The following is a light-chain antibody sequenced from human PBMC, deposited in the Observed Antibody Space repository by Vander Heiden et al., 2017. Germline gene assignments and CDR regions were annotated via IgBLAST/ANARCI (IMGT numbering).Light chain of an antibody. CDR2: AAS. J-gene: IGKJ4*01. CDR1: QDISSW. CDR3: QQAYRYPLT. Sequence: DIQMTQSPSSVSASVGDRVTITCRASQDISSWLVWYQHKPGQAPNLLIYAASSLQSGVPSRFSGSGSGTDFTLVINSLQPEDFATYYCQQAYRYPLTFGGGTKVEI. V-gene: IGKV1-12*01.